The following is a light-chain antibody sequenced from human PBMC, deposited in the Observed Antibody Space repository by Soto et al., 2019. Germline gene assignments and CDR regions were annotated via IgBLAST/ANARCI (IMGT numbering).Light chain of an antibody. J-gene: IGLJ3*02. V-gene: IGLV1-40*01. CDR1: SSNIGATYD. CDR2: GNS. Sequence: QSVLTQPPSVSGAPGQRVTISCTGSSSNIGATYDVHWHQQLPGTAPKLLIYGNSNRPSGVPDRFSGSKSGTSASLAITGLQAEDEADYYCQSYDSSLSGWVFGGGIKLTVL. CDR3: QSYDSSLSGWV.